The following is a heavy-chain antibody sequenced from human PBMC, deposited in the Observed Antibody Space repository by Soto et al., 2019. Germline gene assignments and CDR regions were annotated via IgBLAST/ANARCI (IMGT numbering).Heavy chain of an antibody. CDR1: GYTFTSYD. D-gene: IGHD3-16*02. CDR3: ARGGTMITFGGLIVIS. Sequence: ASVKVSCKASGYTFTSYDINWVRQATGQGLEWKGWMNPSSGSTGYAQKFQGRVTMTRNTPISTAYMELSSLRSEDSAVYYCARGGTMITFGGLIVISWGQGTLVTVSS. V-gene: IGHV1-8*01. CDR2: MNPSSGST. J-gene: IGHJ5*02.